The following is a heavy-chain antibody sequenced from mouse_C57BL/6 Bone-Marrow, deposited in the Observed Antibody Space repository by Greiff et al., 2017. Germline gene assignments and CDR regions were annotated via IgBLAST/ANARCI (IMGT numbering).Heavy chain of an antibody. CDR2: IDPENGDT. CDR3: TTFPLITTVVATDYLDY. CDR1: GFNIKDDY. D-gene: IGHD1-1*01. J-gene: IGHJ2*01. Sequence: VQLQQSGAELVRPGASVKLSCTASGFNIKDDYMHWVKQRPEQGLEWIGWIDPENGDTEYASKFQGKATITADTSSNTAYLQISSLTSEDTAVYYCTTFPLITTVVATDYLDYWGQGTTLTVSS. V-gene: IGHV14-4*01.